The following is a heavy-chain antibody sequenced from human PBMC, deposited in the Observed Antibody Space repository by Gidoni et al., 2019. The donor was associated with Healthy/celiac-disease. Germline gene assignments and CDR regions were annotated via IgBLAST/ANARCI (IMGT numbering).Heavy chain of an antibody. V-gene: IGHV3-7*01. CDR1: GFTFSSYW. CDR3: ARGRGDLRFDP. D-gene: IGHD3-16*01. CDR2: IKQDGSEK. J-gene: IGHJ5*02. Sequence: EVQLVESGGGLVQPGGSLRLSCAASGFTFSSYWMSWVRQAPGKGLGWVANIKQDGSEKYYVDSVKGRFTISRDNAKNSLYLQMNSLRAEDTAVYYCARGRGDLRFDPWGQGTLVTVSS.